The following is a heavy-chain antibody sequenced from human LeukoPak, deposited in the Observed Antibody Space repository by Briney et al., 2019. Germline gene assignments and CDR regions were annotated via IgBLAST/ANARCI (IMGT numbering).Heavy chain of an antibody. Sequence: GASVKVSCKASGYTFTGYYMHWVRQAPGRGLEWMGWINPNSGGTNYAQKFQGRVTMTRDTSISTAYMELSRLRSDDTAVYYCARVNPVDSTSCYHYWGQGTLVTVSS. V-gene: IGHV1-2*02. CDR2: INPNSGGT. J-gene: IGHJ4*02. CDR1: GYTFTGYY. D-gene: IGHD2-2*01. CDR3: ARVNPVDSTSCYHY.